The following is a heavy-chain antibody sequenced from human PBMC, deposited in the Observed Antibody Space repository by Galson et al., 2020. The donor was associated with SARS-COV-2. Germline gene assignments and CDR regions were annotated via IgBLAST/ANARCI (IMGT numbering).Heavy chain of an antibody. Sequence: ASVKVSCKASGYTFTSYAMNWVRQAPGQGLEWMGWINTNTGNTTYAQGFTGRFVFSLDTSVSTAYLQISSLKAEDTAVYYCARLGYYDSSGYTQHYYYYMDVWGKGTTVTVSS. V-gene: IGHV7-4-1*02. CDR2: INTNTGNT. CDR3: ARLGYYDSSGYTQHYYYYMDV. CDR1: GYTFTSYA. J-gene: IGHJ6*03. D-gene: IGHD3-22*01.